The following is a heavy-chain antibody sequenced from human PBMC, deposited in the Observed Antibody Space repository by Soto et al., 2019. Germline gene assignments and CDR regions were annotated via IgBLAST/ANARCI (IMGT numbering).Heavy chain of an antibody. Sequence: SVKVSCKASGGTFSSYTISWVRQAPGQGLEWMGRIIPILGIANYAQKFQGRVTITADKSTSTAYMELSSLRSEDTAVYYCARALGDYGDAFDIWGQGTMVTVS. CDR2: IIPILGIA. CDR3: ARALGDYGDAFDI. D-gene: IGHD4-17*01. CDR1: GGTFSSYT. J-gene: IGHJ3*02. V-gene: IGHV1-69*02.